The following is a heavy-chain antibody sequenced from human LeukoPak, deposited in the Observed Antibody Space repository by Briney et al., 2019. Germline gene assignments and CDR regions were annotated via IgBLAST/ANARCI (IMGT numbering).Heavy chain of an antibody. D-gene: IGHD6-19*01. CDR3: AKDGAQYSSGPECDP. CDR2: ISHDGMNA. V-gene: IGHV3-23*01. Sequence: GGSLRLSCAASGLHFSGTAMSWVRQAPGKGLEWVSAISHDGMNAYYADSVKGRLTISRDNSKKTVSLEMSSLTAADTGVYYCAKDGAQYSSGPECDPRGQGALVTVSP. CDR1: GLHFSGTA. J-gene: IGHJ5*02.